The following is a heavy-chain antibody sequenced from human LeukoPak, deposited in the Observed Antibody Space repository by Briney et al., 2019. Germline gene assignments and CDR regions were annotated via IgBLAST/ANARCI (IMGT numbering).Heavy chain of an antibody. CDR3: ARDPNGDYVGAFEF. V-gene: IGHV3-23*01. J-gene: IGHJ3*01. CDR1: GFTFSSYA. Sequence: QSGGSLRLSCAASGFTFSSYAMIWVRQAPGKGLEWVSAIRGNGGSTYYADSVKGRFTISRDNSKDTLYLQMNSLRAEDTAMYYCARDPNGDYVGAFEFWGQGTMVTVSS. D-gene: IGHD4-17*01. CDR2: IRGNGGST.